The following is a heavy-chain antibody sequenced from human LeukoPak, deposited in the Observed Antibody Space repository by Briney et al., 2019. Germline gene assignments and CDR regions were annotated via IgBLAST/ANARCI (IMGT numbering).Heavy chain of an antibody. CDR1: GGSISSGGYY. V-gene: IGHV4-61*08. J-gene: IGHJ4*02. CDR3: ASGGGQLPLPFDY. CDR2: IYYSGST. Sequence: PSETLSLTCTVSGGSISSGGYYWSWIRQPPGKGLEWIGYIYYSGSTNYNPSLKSRVTISVDTSKNQFSLKLSSVTAADTAVYYCASGGGQLPLPFDYWGQGTLVTVSS. D-gene: IGHD2-2*01.